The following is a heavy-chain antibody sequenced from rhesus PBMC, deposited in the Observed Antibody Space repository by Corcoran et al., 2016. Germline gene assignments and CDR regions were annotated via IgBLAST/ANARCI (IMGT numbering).Heavy chain of an antibody. Sequence: QVQLQESGPGLVKPSETLSLTCAVSGGSFSSYWWSWIRQPPGKGLEGIGEINGKSGDPNHHPSLKSRVPISKAASKNQFSLKLGSVTAADTAVYYCASQPYFFFEFWGQGALVTVSS. CDR3: ASQPYFFFEF. CDR1: GGSFSSYW. CDR2: INGKSGDP. J-gene: IGHJ1*01. V-gene: IGHV4-80*01. D-gene: IGHD2-2*01.